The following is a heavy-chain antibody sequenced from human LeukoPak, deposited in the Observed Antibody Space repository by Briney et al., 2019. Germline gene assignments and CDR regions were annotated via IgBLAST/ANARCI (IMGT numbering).Heavy chain of an antibody. D-gene: IGHD4-17*01. V-gene: IGHV3-73*01. CDR3: TRTGATTVTTENY. J-gene: IGHJ4*02. Sequence: GGSLRLSCAASGFTFSGSAMHWVRQASGKGLEWVGRIRSKANSYATAYAASVKGRFTISRDDSKNTAYLQMNSLKTEDTAVYYCTRTGATTVTTENYWGQGTLVTVSS. CDR2: IRSKANSYAT. CDR1: GFTFSGSA.